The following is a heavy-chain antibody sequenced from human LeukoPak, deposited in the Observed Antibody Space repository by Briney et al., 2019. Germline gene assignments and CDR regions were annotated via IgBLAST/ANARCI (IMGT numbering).Heavy chain of an antibody. J-gene: IGHJ6*03. CDR1: GYTFTSYD. CDR3: ARGGRYCSSTSCYRKNYYYHYYMDV. V-gene: IGHV1-8*01. CDR2: MNPNSGNT. D-gene: IGHD2-2*02. Sequence: ASVKVSCKASGYTFTSYDINWVRQATGQGLEWMGWMNPNSGNTGYAQKFQGRVTMTRNTSISTAYMELSSLRSEDTAVYYCARGGRYCSSTSCYRKNYYYHYYMDVWGKGTTVTVSS.